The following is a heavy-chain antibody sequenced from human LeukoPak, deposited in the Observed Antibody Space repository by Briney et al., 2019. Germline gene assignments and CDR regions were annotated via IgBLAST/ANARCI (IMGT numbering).Heavy chain of an antibody. J-gene: IGHJ4*02. Sequence: GGSLRLSCVVSGFTFSSSAMSWVRQAPGKGLEWVSAVTGSGGSTYYTDSVKGRFTISRDNSKNTLYLQMNSLRAEDTAVYHCARVLDSYGLRAADYWGQGTLVTVSS. D-gene: IGHD5-18*01. CDR2: VTGSGGST. CDR3: ARVLDSYGLRAADY. CDR1: GFTFSSSA. V-gene: IGHV3-23*01.